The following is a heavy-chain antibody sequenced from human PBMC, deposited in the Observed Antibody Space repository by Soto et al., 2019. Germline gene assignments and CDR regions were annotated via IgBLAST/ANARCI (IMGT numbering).Heavy chain of an antibody. Sequence: GASVKVSCKASGGTFSSYTISWVRQAPGQGLEWMGRFIPNLGIANYAQKFQGRVTMTADTSTSTAYMELRSLRSDDTAVYYCARDEGVAGYFDYWGQGTLVTVSS. CDR1: GGTFSSYT. D-gene: IGHD6-19*01. CDR3: ARDEGVAGYFDY. V-gene: IGHV1-69*04. CDR2: FIPNLGIA. J-gene: IGHJ4*02.